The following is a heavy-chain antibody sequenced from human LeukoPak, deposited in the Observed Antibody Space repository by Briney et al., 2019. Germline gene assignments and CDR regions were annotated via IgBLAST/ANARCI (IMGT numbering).Heavy chain of an antibody. D-gene: IGHD1-26*01. CDR2: IYYSGST. CDR1: GGSISSYY. V-gene: IGHV4-59*01. Sequence: SETLSLTCTVSGGSISSYYWSWIRQPPGKGLEWIGYIYYSGSTNYNPSLKSRVTISVDTSKNQFSLKLSSVTAADTAVYYCARYSRRIVGATSFDYWGQGTLVTVS. J-gene: IGHJ4*02. CDR3: ARYSRRIVGATSFDY.